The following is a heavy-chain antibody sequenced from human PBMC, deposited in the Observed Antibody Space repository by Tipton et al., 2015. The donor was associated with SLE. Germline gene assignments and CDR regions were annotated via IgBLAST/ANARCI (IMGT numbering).Heavy chain of an antibody. Sequence: GLVKPSETLSLTCAVSGFPISSGYYWGWIRQPPGRGLEWIGSIYHSGSTYYNPSLKSRVTISVDTSKNQFSLKLNSVTAADTAVYYCATRGSSSWYFFDYWGQGTLVTVSS. D-gene: IGHD6-13*01. CDR2: IYHSGST. V-gene: IGHV4-38-2*01. CDR1: GFPISSGYY. J-gene: IGHJ4*02. CDR3: ATRGSSSWYFFDY.